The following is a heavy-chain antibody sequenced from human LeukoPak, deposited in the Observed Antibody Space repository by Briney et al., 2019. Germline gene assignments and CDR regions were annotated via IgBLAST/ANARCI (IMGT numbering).Heavy chain of an antibody. CDR2: ISSSSIYI. D-gene: IGHD2-2*01. J-gene: IGHJ4*02. V-gene: IGHV3-21*01. CDR3: ARARYCSSTNCYEHDY. Sequence: GGSLRLSCAASGFTFSAYTMNWVRQAPGKGLEWVSSISSSSIYIYYADSVKGRFTISRDNAKNSLYLQMNSLRAEDTAVYYCARARYCSSTNCYEHDYWGQGTLVTVSS. CDR1: GFTFSAYT.